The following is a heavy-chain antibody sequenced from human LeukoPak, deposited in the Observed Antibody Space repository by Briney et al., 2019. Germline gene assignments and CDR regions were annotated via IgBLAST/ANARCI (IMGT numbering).Heavy chain of an antibody. D-gene: IGHD3-10*01. CDR3: ARRRKGGTSGRYWYFDL. CDR2: IYYSGST. CDR1: GGSISSYY. Sequence: PSETLSLTCTVSGGSISSYYWSWIRQPPGKGLEWIGYIYYSGSTNYNPSLNSRVTISVDTSKNQFSLKLSSVTAADTAVYYCARRRKGGTSGRYWYFDLWGRGTLVTVSS. V-gene: IGHV4-59*08. J-gene: IGHJ2*01.